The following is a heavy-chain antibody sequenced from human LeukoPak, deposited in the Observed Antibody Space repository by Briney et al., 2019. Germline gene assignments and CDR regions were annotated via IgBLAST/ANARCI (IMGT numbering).Heavy chain of an antibody. CDR1: GGPIRSNY. J-gene: IGHJ4*02. Sequence: SGTLSLTCTVSGGPIRSNYWCWIRQTGGKGLEWIGRIYVTDLINYNPSLKSRVTISVDMSKNQLSLNLTSVTAADTAIYYCARGFGSGTSPFDNWGRGTLVTVSS. CDR3: ARGFGSGTSPFDN. D-gene: IGHD3-10*01. V-gene: IGHV4-4*07. CDR2: IYVTDLI.